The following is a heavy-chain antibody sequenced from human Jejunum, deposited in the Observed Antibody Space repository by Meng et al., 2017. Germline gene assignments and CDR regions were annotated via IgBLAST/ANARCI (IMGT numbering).Heavy chain of an antibody. J-gene: IGHJ4*02. V-gene: IGHV3-30*01. CDR3: GREPSFGEHDY. CDR1: GFTFSSYT. CDR2: ILYDVSTK. Sequence: QVRLVGSGGGVVQPGRSLRLSCAASGFTFSSYTMHWVRQAPGKGPEWLTAILYDVSTKYYADSVRGRFTISRDNSKNTLYLQMDSLTPEDTAVYYCGREPSFGEHDYWGQGTLVTVSS. D-gene: IGHD4-17*01.